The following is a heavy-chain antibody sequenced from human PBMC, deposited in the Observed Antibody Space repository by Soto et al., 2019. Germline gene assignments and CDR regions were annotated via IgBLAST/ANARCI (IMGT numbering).Heavy chain of an antibody. CDR2: IYPGDSDT. CDR3: ERGRGPGYCSSTSCHPDPFDI. J-gene: IGHJ3*02. CDR1: VYSFTSYW. Sequence: PGESLKFSCKGSVYSFTSYWIGWVRQMTGKGLEWLGIIYPGDSDTRYSPSFQGQVTISADKSISTAYLQWSSLKASDTAMYYCERGRGPGYCSSTSCHPDPFDIWGQGTLVTVS. V-gene: IGHV5-51*01. D-gene: IGHD2-2*01.